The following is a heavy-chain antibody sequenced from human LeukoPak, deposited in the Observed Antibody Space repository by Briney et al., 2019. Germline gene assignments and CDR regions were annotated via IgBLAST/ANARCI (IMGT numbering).Heavy chain of an antibody. D-gene: IGHD2-21*01. CDR1: GFTFSSYS. Sequence: GGSLRLYCAASGFTFSSYSMNWVRQAPGKGLEWVSYISSSSSTIYYADSVKGRFTISRDNAKNSLYLQMNSLRAEDTAVYYCARDGCGGDCYSIYYYYMDVWGKGTTVTVSS. CDR3: ARDGCGGDCYSIYYYYMDV. CDR2: ISSSSSTI. V-gene: IGHV3-48*01. J-gene: IGHJ6*03.